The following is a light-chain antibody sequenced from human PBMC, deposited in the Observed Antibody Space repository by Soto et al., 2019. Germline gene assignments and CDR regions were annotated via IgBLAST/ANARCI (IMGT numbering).Light chain of an antibody. CDR1: QSVSSN. V-gene: IGKV3-15*01. CDR3: QQYNNWPPLT. J-gene: IGKJ4*01. Sequence: EIVMTQSPATLSVSPGERATPSCRASQSVSSNLAWYQQKPGQAPRLLIYGASTRATGIPARFSGSGSGTEFTLTLSSLQSEDFAVYYCQQYNNWPPLTFGGGTKVEIK. CDR2: GAS.